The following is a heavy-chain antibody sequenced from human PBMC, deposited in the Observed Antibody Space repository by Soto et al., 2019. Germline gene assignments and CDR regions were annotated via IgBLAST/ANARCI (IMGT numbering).Heavy chain of an antibody. CDR3: ARDSLGCIDY. V-gene: IGHV3-30-3*01. CDR1: GFTFSSYA. Sequence: QVQLVESGGGVVQPGRSLRLSCAASGFTFSSYAMHWVRQAPGKGLEWVAVISYDGSNKYYADSVKGRFTISRDNSKNTRYLQMNSLRAEDTAVYYCARDSLGCIDYWGQGTLVTVSS. D-gene: IGHD1-26*01. CDR2: ISYDGSNK. J-gene: IGHJ4*02.